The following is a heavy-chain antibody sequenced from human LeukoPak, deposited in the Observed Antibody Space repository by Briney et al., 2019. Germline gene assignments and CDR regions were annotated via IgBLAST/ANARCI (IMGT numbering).Heavy chain of an antibody. CDR2: IYWDDDS. CDR3: AHSQVYSYGSFHDAYDI. CDR1: GVSLSTSGVG. Sequence: SGPTLVNPTQTLTLTCSLSGVSLSTSGVGVGWIRQPPGKALEWLALIYWDDDSRYSPSLKSRLTIAKDTSKNQVVLTLTNMDSVDTATYYCAHSQVYSYGSFHDAYDIWGLGMLVTVSS. J-gene: IGHJ3*02. V-gene: IGHV2-5*02. D-gene: IGHD5-18*01.